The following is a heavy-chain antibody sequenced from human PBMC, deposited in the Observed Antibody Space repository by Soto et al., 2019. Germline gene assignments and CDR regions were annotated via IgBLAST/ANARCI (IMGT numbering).Heavy chain of an antibody. CDR1: GGSISSSSYY. CDR3: ARRVWVGYCSGRSCHDAFDI. Sequence: SETLSLTCTVSGGSISSSSYYWGWIRQPPGKGLEWIGSIYYSGSTHYNPSLKSRVTISVDTSKNQFSLKLSSVTAADTAVYYCARRVWVGYCSGRSCHDAFDIWGQAPMVTVSS. V-gene: IGHV4-39*01. J-gene: IGHJ3*02. CDR2: IYYSGST. D-gene: IGHD2-15*01.